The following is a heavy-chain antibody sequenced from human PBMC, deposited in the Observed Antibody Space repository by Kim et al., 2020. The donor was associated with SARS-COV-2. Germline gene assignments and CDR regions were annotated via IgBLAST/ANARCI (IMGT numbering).Heavy chain of an antibody. CDR3: ARGGMGYCTNGVCHNGGYYYGMDV. CDR1: GGTFSSYA. CDR2: IIPIFGTA. V-gene: IGHV1-69*13. D-gene: IGHD2-8*01. Sequence: SVKVSCKASGGTFSSYAISWVRQAPGQGLEWMGGIIPIFGTANYAQKFQGRVTITADESTSTAYMELSSLRSEDTAVYYCARGGMGYCTNGVCHNGGYYYGMDVWGQGTTVTVSS. J-gene: IGHJ6*02.